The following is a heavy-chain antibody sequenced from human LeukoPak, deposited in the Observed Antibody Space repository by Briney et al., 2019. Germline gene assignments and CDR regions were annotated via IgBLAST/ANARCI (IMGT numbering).Heavy chain of an antibody. CDR1: GFTCSNYW. CDR2: IKQDGSEK. J-gene: IGHJ4*02. V-gene: IGHV3-7*01. Sequence: GGSLILSCAASGFTCSNYWMSWVRQLPGKGLEWVANIKQDGSEKYYVDSVKGRFTISRDSAKNSLYLQMNSLRAEDTAVYYCARGPLGFCSTNSCPFDYWGQGTLVTVSS. D-gene: IGHD2-2*01. CDR3: ARGPLGFCSTNSCPFDY.